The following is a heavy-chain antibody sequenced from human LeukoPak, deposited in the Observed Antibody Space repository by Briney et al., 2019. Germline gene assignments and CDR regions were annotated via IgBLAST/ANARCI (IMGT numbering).Heavy chain of an antibody. CDR3: ARDLSVGEMATIYLFDY. Sequence: QAGGSLRLSCAASGFTFSSYGMHWVRQAPGKGLEWVAFIRYDGSNKYYADSVKGRFTISRDNSKNTLYLQMNSLRAEDTAVYYCARDLSVGEMATIYLFDYWGQGTLVTVSS. V-gene: IGHV3-30*02. CDR1: GFTFSSYG. J-gene: IGHJ4*02. CDR2: IRYDGSNK. D-gene: IGHD5-24*01.